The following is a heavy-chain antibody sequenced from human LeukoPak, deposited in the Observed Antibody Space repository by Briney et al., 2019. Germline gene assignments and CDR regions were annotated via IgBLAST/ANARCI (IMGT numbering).Heavy chain of an antibody. J-gene: IGHJ4*02. V-gene: IGHV3-23*01. D-gene: IGHD3-3*01. CDR2: ISGSGGST. CDR1: GFTFSSYA. Sequence: GGSLRLSCAASGFTFSSYAMSWVRQAPGKGLEWVSAISGSGGSTYYADSVKGRFTISRDNSKSTLYLQMNSLRAEDTAVYYCAKDPGALRFLEWYFDYWGQGTLVTVSS. CDR3: AKDPGALRFLEWYFDY.